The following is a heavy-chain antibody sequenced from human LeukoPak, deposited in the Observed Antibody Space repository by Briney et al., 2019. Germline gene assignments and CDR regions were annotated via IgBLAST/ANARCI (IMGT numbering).Heavy chain of an antibody. CDR1: GFTFSIYA. D-gene: IGHD3-3*01. CDR3: AKRYYDSPLDY. CDR2: ISANGGET. J-gene: IGHJ4*02. V-gene: IGHV3-23*01. Sequence: HTGGSLRLSCAASGFTFSIYAMNWVRQAPGKGLEWVSSISANGGETHYADSVKGRFTISRDNSKYTLYLQINNPRVEDTAVYYCAKRYYDSPLDYWGQGTLVTVSS.